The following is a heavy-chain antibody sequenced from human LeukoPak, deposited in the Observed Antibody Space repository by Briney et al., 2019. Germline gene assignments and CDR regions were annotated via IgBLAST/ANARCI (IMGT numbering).Heavy chain of an antibody. Sequence: PGGSLRLSCAASGFTFSSYWMSWVRQAPGKGLEWVANIKQDGSEKYYVDSVKGRFTISRDNAKNSLYLQMNSLRAEDTAVYYCARDDGRGWYYFDYWGQGTLVTVSS. CDR2: IKQDGSEK. CDR3: ARDDGRGWYYFDY. D-gene: IGHD6-19*01. CDR1: GFTFSSYW. J-gene: IGHJ4*02. V-gene: IGHV3-7*01.